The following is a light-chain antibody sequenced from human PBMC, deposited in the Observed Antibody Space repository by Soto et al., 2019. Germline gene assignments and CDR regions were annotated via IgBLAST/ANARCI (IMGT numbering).Light chain of an antibody. Sequence: EIVLTQSPGTLSLSPGERATLSCKASQSLSSTYLAWYQQHPGQAPRLLIFGASSRATGIPDRFSGSGSGTEFTLTISRLEPEDFAVYYCQQYGSSHRTFGQGTKLEIK. V-gene: IGKV3-20*01. CDR1: QSLSSTY. CDR2: GAS. J-gene: IGKJ2*02. CDR3: QQYGSSHRT.